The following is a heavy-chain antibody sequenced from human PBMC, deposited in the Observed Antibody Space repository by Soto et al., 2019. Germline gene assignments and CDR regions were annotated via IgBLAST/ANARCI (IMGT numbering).Heavy chain of an antibody. V-gene: IGHV3-21*01. CDR2: ISSSSSYI. D-gene: IGHD6-13*01. J-gene: IGHJ5*02. CDR1: GFTFSSYS. Sequence: RLSCAASGFTFSSYSMNWVRQAPGKGLEWVSSISSSSSYIYYADSVKGRFTISRDNAKNSLYLQMNSLRAEDTAVYYCARRIAAAVSWFDPWGQGXLVTVYS. CDR3: ARRIAAAVSWFDP.